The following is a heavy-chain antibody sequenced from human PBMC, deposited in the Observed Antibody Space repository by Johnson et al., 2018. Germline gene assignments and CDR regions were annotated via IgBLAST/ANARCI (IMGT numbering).Heavy chain of an antibody. CDR3: SRHSTYYYDSRGYDAEYFQN. D-gene: IGHD3-22*01. J-gene: IGHJ1*01. Sequence: VQLVQSGAEVKKPGESLKISCKGSGYSFTSYWIGWVRQMPGKGLEWMGIIYPGDSDTRYSPSFQGQVTISADKSISTAHLQWSSLKASDTAMYYSSRHSTYYYDSRGYDAEYFQNWGQGTLVTVSS. CDR2: IYPGDSDT. CDR1: GYSFTSYW. V-gene: IGHV5-51*01.